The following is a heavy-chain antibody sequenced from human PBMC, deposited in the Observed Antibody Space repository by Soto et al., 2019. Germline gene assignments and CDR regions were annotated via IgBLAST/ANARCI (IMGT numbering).Heavy chain of an antibody. J-gene: IGHJ6*02. CDR1: VGSITGDSYS. V-gene: IGHV4-30-2*01. CDR2: ISHSGST. CDR3: ARDTISHGMDV. Sequence: SLTCTVSVGSITGDSYSWSWVRQPPGKGLEWIGYISHSGSTYYNPSLKSRVTISLDRSRNQFSLKLSPVSAADTAVYYCARDTISHGMDVWGQGTTVTVSS. D-gene: IGHD3-3*01.